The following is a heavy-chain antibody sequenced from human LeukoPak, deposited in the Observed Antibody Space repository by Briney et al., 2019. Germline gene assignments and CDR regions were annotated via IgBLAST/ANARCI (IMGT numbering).Heavy chain of an antibody. J-gene: IGHJ3*02. D-gene: IGHD1-1*01. Sequence: SETLSLTCTVSGGSISSYYWSWIRQPPGKGLEWIGYIYYSGSTNYNPSLKSRVTISVDTSKNQFSLQLSSVTAADTAVYYCERRQLTAFDIWGQGTMVTVSS. CDR1: GGSISSYY. CDR2: IYYSGST. CDR3: ERRQLTAFDI. V-gene: IGHV4-59*12.